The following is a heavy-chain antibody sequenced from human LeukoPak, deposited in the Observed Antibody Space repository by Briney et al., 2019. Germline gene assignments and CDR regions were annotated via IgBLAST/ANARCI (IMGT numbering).Heavy chain of an antibody. CDR2: IKPDGSDK. CDR1: GFTFSNFW. CDR3: ARGLFAGGWYPDYFDY. D-gene: IGHD6-19*01. Sequence: GGSRRLSCTASGFTFSNFWMSWVRQAPGKGLEWVANIKPDGSDKYYVDSMEGRFTISRDNAKNSLYLQMNSLRAEDTAVYYCARGLFAGGWYPDYFDYWGQGTLVTVSS. V-gene: IGHV3-7*03. J-gene: IGHJ4*02.